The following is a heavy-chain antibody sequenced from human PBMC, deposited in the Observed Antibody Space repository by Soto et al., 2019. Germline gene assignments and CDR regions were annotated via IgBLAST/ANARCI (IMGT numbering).Heavy chain of an antibody. V-gene: IGHV3-23*01. CDR2: ISSSDGTT. CDR3: AKADCGSAKCFVRDY. CDR1: GFIFSDYA. J-gene: IGHJ4*02. D-gene: IGHD2-2*01. Sequence: PGGSLRLSCAASGFIFSDYAMSWVRQAPGKGLEWVSIISSSDGTTDYADSVKGRFTISRDNSKNMLYLQMNSLRADDTAVYHCAKADCGSAKCFVRDYWGQGTLVTVSS.